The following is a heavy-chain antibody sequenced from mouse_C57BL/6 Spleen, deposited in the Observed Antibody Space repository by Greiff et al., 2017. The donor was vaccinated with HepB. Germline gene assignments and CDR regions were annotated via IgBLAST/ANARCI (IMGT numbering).Heavy chain of an antibody. V-gene: IGHV14-1*01. CDR2: IDPEDGDT. Sequence: VQLKQSGAELVRPGASVKLSCTASGFNIKDYYMHWVKQRPEQGLEWIGRIDPEDGDTEYAPKFQGKATMTADTSSNTAYLQLSSLTSEDTAVYYCTRITTVVRYFDVWGTGTTVTVSS. J-gene: IGHJ1*03. CDR1: GFNIKDYY. CDR3: TRITTVVRYFDV. D-gene: IGHD1-1*01.